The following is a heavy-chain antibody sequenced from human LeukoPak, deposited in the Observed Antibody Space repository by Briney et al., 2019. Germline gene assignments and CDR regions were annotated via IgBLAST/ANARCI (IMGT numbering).Heavy chain of an antibody. CDR1: GFTFSSDW. Sequence: PGGSLRLSCVASGFTFSSDWMHWVRQAPGKGLVWVSRINNDGSTTAYADSVKGRFTISRDNAKNTLYLQMNSLRAEDTAVYYCALQRYGDYSNMDVWGQGTTVTVSS. CDR3: ALQRYGDYSNMDV. D-gene: IGHD4-17*01. CDR2: INNDGSTT. V-gene: IGHV3-74*01. J-gene: IGHJ6*02.